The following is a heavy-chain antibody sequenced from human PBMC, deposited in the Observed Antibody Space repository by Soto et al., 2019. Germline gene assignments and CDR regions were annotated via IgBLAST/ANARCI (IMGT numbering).Heavy chain of an antibody. V-gene: IGHV1-24*01. D-gene: IGHD3-3*01. CDR1: GYTLTELS. J-gene: IGHJ4*02. CDR2: FDPEDGET. CDR3: ATAVKVYDFWSGYYFDY. Sequence: ASVKVSCKVSGYTLTELSMHWVRQAPGKGLEWMGGFDPEDGETIYAQKFQGRVTMTEDTSTDTAYMELSSLRSEDTAVYYCATAVKVYDFWSGYYFDYWGQGTLVTVSS.